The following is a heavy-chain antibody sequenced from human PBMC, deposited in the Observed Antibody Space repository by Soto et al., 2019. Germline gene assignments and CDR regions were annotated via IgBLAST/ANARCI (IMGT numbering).Heavy chain of an antibody. CDR1: GFTFSKYI. V-gene: IGHV3-48*02. J-gene: IGHJ6*02. CDR3: ARTGIEASGTMYRMDV. Sequence: GGSLRLSCAASGFTFSKYILNWVRQAPGKGLEWISSISRSSSTIYYAESVKGRFTISRDNAKNSLSLEMNSLRDEDTAVYYCARTGIEASGTMYRMDVWGPGATDTVSS. CDR2: ISRSSSTI. D-gene: IGHD6-13*01.